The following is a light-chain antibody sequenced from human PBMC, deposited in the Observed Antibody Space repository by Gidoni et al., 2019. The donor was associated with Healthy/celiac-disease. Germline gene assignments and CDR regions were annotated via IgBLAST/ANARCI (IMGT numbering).Light chain of an antibody. Sequence: QSALPQPASVSGSPGQSITISCTGTSSDVGGYNYVPWYQQHPGKAPKLMIYYVSNRPTGVYNRFSGSKSGNTASLTISGLQAEDEADYYCRSYTNSRTLRVVGGGTKLTVL. V-gene: IGLV2-14*01. CDR2: YVS. CDR3: RSYTNSRTLRV. J-gene: IGLJ3*02. CDR1: SSDVGGYNY.